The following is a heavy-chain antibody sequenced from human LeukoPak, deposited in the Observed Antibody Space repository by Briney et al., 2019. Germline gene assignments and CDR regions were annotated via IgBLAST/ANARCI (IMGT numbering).Heavy chain of an antibody. V-gene: IGHV4-39*01. CDR3: ARHMVSGWYVPSGY. J-gene: IGHJ4*02. D-gene: IGHD6-19*01. Sequence: SETLSLTCTVSGGSISSYYWSWIRQPPGKGLEWIGGIYYSGSTYYNPSLKSRVTISVDTSKNQFSLKLSFVTAADTAVFYCARHMVSGWYVPSGYWGQGTLVTVSS. CDR1: GGSISSYY. CDR2: IYYSGST.